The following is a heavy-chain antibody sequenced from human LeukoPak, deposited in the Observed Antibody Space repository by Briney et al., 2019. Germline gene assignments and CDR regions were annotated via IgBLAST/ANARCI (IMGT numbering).Heavy chain of an antibody. J-gene: IGHJ4*02. Sequence: GGSLRLSCAAPGFAFSSYEMNWVRQAPGKGPEWVACIRSSGTTIYYADSVKGRFTISRDNAKNSLYLQMNSLRAEDTAVYYCVRDGSPPEWGQGTLVTVSS. CDR1: GFAFSSYE. CDR3: VRDGSPPE. D-gene: IGHD2-15*01. V-gene: IGHV3-48*03. CDR2: IRSSGTTI.